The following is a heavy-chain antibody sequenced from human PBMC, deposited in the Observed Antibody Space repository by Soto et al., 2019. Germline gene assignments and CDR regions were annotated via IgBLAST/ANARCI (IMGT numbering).Heavy chain of an antibody. V-gene: IGHV4-59*08. Sequence: PSETLSLTCTVSGGSISSYYWSWIRQPPGKGLEWIGYIYYSGSTNYNPSLKSRVTISVDTSKNQFSLKLSSVTAADTAVYYCARPHDYGDWNDAFDIWGQGTMVTVSS. CDR3: ARPHDYGDWNDAFDI. D-gene: IGHD4-17*01. CDR1: GGSISSYY. J-gene: IGHJ3*02. CDR2: IYYSGST.